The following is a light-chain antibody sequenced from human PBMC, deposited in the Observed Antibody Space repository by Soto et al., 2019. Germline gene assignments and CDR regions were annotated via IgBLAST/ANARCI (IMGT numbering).Light chain of an antibody. V-gene: IGLV7-43*01. J-gene: IGLJ3*02. CDR1: TGAVTSGYY. CDR3: LLYYGGPQPWV. Sequence: QTVVTQEPSLTVSPGGTVTLTCASSTGAVTSGYYPNWFQQKPGQAPRALIYSTNSKHSWTPARFSGSLLGDKAAPTLSGVQPEDEAEYYCLLYYGGPQPWVFGGGTQLTVL. CDR2: STN.